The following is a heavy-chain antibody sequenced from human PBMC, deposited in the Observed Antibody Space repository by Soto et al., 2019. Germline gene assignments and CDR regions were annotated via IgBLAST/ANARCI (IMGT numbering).Heavy chain of an antibody. CDR3: AKVGKRYFDWLSNYYYGMDV. J-gene: IGHJ6*02. CDR2: ISGSGGST. V-gene: IGHV3-23*01. Sequence: GGSLRLSCAASGFTFSSYAMSWVRQAPGKGLEWVSAISGSGGSTYYADSVKGRFTISRDNSKNTLYLQMNSLRAEDTAVYYCAKVGKRYFDWLSNYYYGMDVWGQGTTVTVSS. CDR1: GFTFSSYA. D-gene: IGHD3-9*01.